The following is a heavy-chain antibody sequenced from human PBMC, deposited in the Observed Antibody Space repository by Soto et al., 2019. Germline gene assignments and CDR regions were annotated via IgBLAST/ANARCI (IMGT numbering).Heavy chain of an antibody. CDR2: ISHDGSAK. CDR1: GFTFSNYA. CDR3: ARENHATFDH. J-gene: IGHJ4*02. Sequence: SLRLSCAASGFTFSNYAMSWVRQAPGKGPEWVATISHDGSAKFYVGSLEGRFTISKDNSKNSLHLQMNSLRDEDTAVYYCARENHATFDHWGQGTRVTVSS. V-gene: IGHV3-7*01.